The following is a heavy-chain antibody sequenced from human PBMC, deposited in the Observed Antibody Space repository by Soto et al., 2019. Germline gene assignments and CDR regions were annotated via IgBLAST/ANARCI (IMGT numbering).Heavy chain of an antibody. D-gene: IGHD5-12*01. CDR2: INHSGST. Sequence: QVQLQQWGAGLLKPSETLSLTCAVYGGSFSGYYWSWIRQPPGKGLEWIGEINHSGSTNYNPSLKSRVTISVGTSKNQFSLKLSSVTAADTSVYYCARGRRPIRGYDRYYFDYWGQGTLVTVSS. V-gene: IGHV4-34*01. J-gene: IGHJ4*02. CDR1: GGSFSGYY. CDR3: ARGRRPIRGYDRYYFDY.